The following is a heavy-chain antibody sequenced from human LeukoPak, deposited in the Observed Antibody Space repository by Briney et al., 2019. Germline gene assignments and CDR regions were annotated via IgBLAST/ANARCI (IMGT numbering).Heavy chain of an antibody. Sequence: PSETLSLTCAVYGGSFSGYYWSWIRQPPGKGLEWIGEINHSGSTNYNPSLKSRVTISVDTSKNQFSLKLSSVTAADTAVYYCARSGIAAAGTHNWFDPWGQGTLVTVSS. CDR1: GGSFSGYY. CDR3: ARSGIAAAGTHNWFDP. D-gene: IGHD6-13*01. V-gene: IGHV4-34*01. CDR2: INHSGST. J-gene: IGHJ5*02.